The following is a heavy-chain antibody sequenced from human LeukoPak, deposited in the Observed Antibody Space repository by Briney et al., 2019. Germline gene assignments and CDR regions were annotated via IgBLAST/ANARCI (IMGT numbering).Heavy chain of an antibody. Sequence: PSETLSLTCTVSGGSISSYYWSWIRQPPGKGLEWIGYIYYSGSTYYNPSLKSRVTISVDTSKNQFSLKLSSVTAADTAVYYCARVPGWLQPYFDYWGQGTLVTVSS. CDR3: ARVPGWLQPYFDY. V-gene: IGHV4-30-4*08. J-gene: IGHJ4*02. D-gene: IGHD5-24*01. CDR2: IYYSGST. CDR1: GGSISSYY.